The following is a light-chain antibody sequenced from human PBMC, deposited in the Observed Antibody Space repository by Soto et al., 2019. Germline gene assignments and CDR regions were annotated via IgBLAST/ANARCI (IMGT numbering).Light chain of an antibody. CDR1: QGISNS. CDR3: QEYYSPPCT. Sequence: DIHMTQSPSSLSASVGARVTITCRASQGISNSLAWYQQKPGKVPELLIYVASTLHSGVPSRFSGSGFGTDFTLTISSLQPEDVASYYCQEYYSPPCTFGPGTKVDIK. J-gene: IGKJ3*01. CDR2: VAS. V-gene: IGKV1-27*01.